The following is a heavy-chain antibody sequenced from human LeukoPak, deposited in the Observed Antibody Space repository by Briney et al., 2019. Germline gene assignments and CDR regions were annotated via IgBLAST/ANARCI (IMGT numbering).Heavy chain of an antibody. J-gene: IGHJ4*02. CDR1: GYTLTSYD. Sequence: ASVKVSCKASGYTLTSYDINWVRQATGQGLEWMGWMNPNSGRTGYAQNFQGRITITRNTSISTAYMELSSLRSEDTAVYYCTRETSSRYFDHWGQGTLVTVSS. V-gene: IGHV1-8*01. CDR2: MNPNSGRT. CDR3: TRETSSRYFDH.